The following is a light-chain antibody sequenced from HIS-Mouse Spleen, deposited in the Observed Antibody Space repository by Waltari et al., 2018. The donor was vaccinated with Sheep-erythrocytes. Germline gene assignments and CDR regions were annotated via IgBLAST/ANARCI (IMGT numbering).Light chain of an antibody. V-gene: IGKV3-20*01. CDR1: QSVSSSY. Sequence: EIVLTQSPGTLSLSPGERATPSCRASQSVSSSYLAWYQQKPGPAPRLLIYGASSRATGIPDRFSGSGSGTDFTLTISRLEPEDFAVYYCQQYGSSPFTFGPGTKVDIK. CDR2: GAS. J-gene: IGKJ3*01. CDR3: QQYGSSPFT.